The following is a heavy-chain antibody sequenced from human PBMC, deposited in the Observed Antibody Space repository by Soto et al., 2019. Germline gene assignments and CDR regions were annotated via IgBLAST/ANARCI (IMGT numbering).Heavy chain of an antibody. CDR1: GFTFSSYG. CDR2: ISYDGSNK. CDR3: SKELDYGDSGYFDY. V-gene: IGHV3-30*18. D-gene: IGHD4-17*01. Sequence: QVQLVESGGGVVQPGRSLRLSCAASGFTFSSYGMHWVRQAPGKGLEWVAVISYDGSNKYYADSVKGRFTISRDNSKNTLYPQLNSLIAEDTAVYYCSKELDYGDSGYFDYCVHGTLVTVSS. J-gene: IGHJ4*01.